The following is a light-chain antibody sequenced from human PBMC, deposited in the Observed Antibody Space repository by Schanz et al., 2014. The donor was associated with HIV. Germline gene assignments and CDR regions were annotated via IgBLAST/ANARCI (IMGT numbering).Light chain of an antibody. CDR3: STWDGSLNGWV. Sequence: QSVLTQPPSASGTPGQKVTISCSGSSSNIGVATVNWYQHLPGTAPKLLIYSDNQRPSGVPDRFSGSKSGTSASLAISGLQSEDEADFYCSTWDGSLNGWVFGGGTKLTVL. V-gene: IGLV1-44*01. J-gene: IGLJ3*02. CDR1: SSNIGVAT. CDR2: SDN.